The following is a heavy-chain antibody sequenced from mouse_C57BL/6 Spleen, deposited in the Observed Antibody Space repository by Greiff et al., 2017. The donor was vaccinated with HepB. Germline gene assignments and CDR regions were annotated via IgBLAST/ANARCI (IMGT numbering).Heavy chain of an antibody. CDR1: GYTFTDYE. J-gene: IGHJ4*01. V-gene: IGHV1-15*01. CDR2: IDPETGGT. D-gene: IGHD2-1*01. Sequence: QVQLKESGAELVRPGASVTLSCKASGYTFTDYEMHWVKQTPVHGLEWIGAIDPETGGTAYNQKFKGKAILTADKSSSTAYMGLRSLTSEDSAVYYCTRLYYGNYAMDYWGQGTSVTVSS. CDR3: TRLYYGNYAMDY.